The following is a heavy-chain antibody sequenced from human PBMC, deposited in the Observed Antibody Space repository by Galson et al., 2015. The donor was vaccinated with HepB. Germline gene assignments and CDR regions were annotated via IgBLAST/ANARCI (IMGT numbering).Heavy chain of an antibody. CDR1: GGTFSSYA. CDR2: IIPIFGTA. CDR3: ASGITMIVDYYYGMDV. D-gene: IGHD3-22*01. V-gene: IGHV1-69*01. Sequence: QSGAEVKKPGESLKISCKASGGTFSSYAISWVRQAPGQGLEWMGGIIPIFGTANYAQKFQGRVTITADESTSTAYMELSSLRSEDTAVYYCASGITMIVDYYYGMDVWGQGTTVTVSS. J-gene: IGHJ6*02.